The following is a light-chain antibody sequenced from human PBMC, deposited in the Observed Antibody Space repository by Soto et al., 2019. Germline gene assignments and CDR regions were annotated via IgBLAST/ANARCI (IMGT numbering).Light chain of an antibody. V-gene: IGKV3-20*01. CDR1: QGIXSSY. Sequence: EIELTQCPCTLSLSPGERATLSCRASQGIXSSYLAWYRQKPGQAPSLLXDGASNRATGSPDRLSGSGSGTDFTPTISRLDPEELAVYDFQQYVISIWTFGQGTKVDIK. CDR3: QQYVISIWT. CDR2: GAS. J-gene: IGKJ1*01.